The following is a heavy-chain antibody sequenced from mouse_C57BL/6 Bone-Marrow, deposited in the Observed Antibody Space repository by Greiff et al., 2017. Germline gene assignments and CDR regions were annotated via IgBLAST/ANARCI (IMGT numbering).Heavy chain of an antibody. D-gene: IGHD2-3*01. J-gene: IGHJ1*03. CDR3: ATDGYYWYFDD. CDR2: IDPNSGGT. Sequence: VQLQQPGAELVTPGASVKLSCKASGYTFTSYWMHWVKQRPGRGLEWLGRIDPNSGGTKYNAKFKSKATLTVDKPSSTAYMQLRSLTSEDSAVYYCATDGYYWYFDDWGTGTTVTVSS. V-gene: IGHV1-72*01. CDR1: GYTFTSYW.